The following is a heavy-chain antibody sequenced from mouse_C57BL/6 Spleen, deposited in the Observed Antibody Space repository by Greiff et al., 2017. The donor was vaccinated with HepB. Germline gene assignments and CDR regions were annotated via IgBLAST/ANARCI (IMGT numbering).Heavy chain of an antibody. V-gene: IGHV5-6*01. CDR1: GFTFSSYG. Sequence: VHLVESGGDLVKPGGSLKLPCAASGFTFSSYGMSWVRQTPDKRLEWVATISSGGSYTYYPDSVKGRFTISRDNAKNTLYLQMSSLKSEDTAMYYCARHRVGQRFDYWRQGTALTDSS. J-gene: IGHJ2*01. D-gene: IGHD3-3*01. CDR3: ARHRVGQRFDY. CDR2: ISSGGSYT.